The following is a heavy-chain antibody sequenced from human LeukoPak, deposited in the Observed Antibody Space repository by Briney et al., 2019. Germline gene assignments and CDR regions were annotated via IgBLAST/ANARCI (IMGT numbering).Heavy chain of an antibody. CDR3: AKVQQWLVHHFDY. CDR2: VSGSGGTT. J-gene: IGHJ4*02. Sequence: GGSLRLSCAASGFTFSTYDMTWVRQAPGKGLEWVSSVSGSGGTTYYADSVKGRFTISRDTYKNTLFLQMNSLRAEDTAVYYCAKVQQWLVHHFDYWGQGTLVTVSS. D-gene: IGHD6-19*01. V-gene: IGHV3-23*01. CDR1: GFTFSTYD.